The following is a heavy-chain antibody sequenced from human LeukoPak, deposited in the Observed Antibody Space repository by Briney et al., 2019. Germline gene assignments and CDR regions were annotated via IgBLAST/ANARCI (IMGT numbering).Heavy chain of an antibody. CDR2: IYYSGST. CDR1: GGSISSSSYY. V-gene: IGHV4-61*05. CDR3: AGSIVGADYWFDP. D-gene: IGHD1-26*01. Sequence: SETLSLTCTVSGGSISSSSYYWGWIRQPPGKGLEWIGYIYYSGSTNYNPSLKSRVTISVDTSKNQFSLKLSSVTAADTAVYYCAGSIVGADYWFDPWGQGTLVTVSS. J-gene: IGHJ5*02.